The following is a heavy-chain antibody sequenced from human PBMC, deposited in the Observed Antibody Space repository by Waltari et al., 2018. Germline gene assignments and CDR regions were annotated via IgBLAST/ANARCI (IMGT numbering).Heavy chain of an antibody. CDR2: INHSGST. CDR3: ARVVYTAMVDY. J-gene: IGHJ4*02. CDR1: GGSFSGYY. Sequence: QVQLQQWGAGLLKPSETLSLTCAVYGGSFSGYYWSWIRQPPGKGLEWIGEINHSGSTNYNPSLKSRVTISVDTSKNQFSLKLSSVTAADTAVYYCARVVYTAMVDYWGQGTLVTVSS. D-gene: IGHD5-18*01. V-gene: IGHV4-34*01.